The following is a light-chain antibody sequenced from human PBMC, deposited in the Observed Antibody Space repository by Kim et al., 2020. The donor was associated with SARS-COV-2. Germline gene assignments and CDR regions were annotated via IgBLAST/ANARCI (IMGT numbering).Light chain of an antibody. CDR1: QSVSSN. CDR2: GAS. Sequence: EILMTQSPATLSVSPGERATLSCRASQSVSSNLVWYQQRPGQAPRLLIYGASTRATGIPARFSGSGAGTEFTLTISSLQSEDFVVYYCQQYDSWPRMFGQGTKVDIK. J-gene: IGKJ1*01. V-gene: IGKV3-15*01. CDR3: QQYDSWPRM.